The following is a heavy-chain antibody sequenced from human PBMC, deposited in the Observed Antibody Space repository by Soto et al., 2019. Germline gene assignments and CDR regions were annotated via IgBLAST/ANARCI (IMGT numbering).Heavy chain of an antibody. D-gene: IGHD3-3*01. Sequence: QVQLVESGGGLVKPGGSLRLSCAASGFTFSDYYMSWIRQAPGKGLEWVSYISSSGSTIYYADSVKGRFTISRDNAKNSLDLQMKSLRAEDTAVYYCASEVTFGRTDAFDIGGQWTMVTVSS. CDR2: ISSSGSTI. CDR1: GFTFSDYY. J-gene: IGHJ3*02. V-gene: IGHV3-11*01. CDR3: ASEVTFGRTDAFDI.